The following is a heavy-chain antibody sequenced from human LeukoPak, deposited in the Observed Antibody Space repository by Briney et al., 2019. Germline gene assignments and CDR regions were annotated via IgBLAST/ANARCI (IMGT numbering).Heavy chain of an antibody. D-gene: IGHD3-3*01. J-gene: IGHJ5*02. V-gene: IGHV4-31*03. CDR1: GGSISSGGYY. CDR2: IYYGGST. Sequence: SETLSLTCTVSGGSISSGGYYWSWIRQHPGKGLEWIGYIYYGGSTYYNPSLKSRVTISVDTSKNQFSLKLSSVTAADTAVYYCARGGGSDFWSGYNWFDPWGQGTLVTVSS. CDR3: ARGGGSDFWSGYNWFDP.